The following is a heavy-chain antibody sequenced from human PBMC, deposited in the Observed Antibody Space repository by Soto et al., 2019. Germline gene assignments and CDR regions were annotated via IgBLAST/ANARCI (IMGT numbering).Heavy chain of an antibody. D-gene: IGHD3-22*01. CDR2: INHSGST. CDR3: ARGRGTMIVVVTTFDY. Sequence: PSETLSLTCAVYGGSFSGYYWSWIRQPPGKGLEWIGEINHSGSTNYNPSLKSRVTISVDTSKNQFSLKLSSVTAADTAVYYCARGRGTMIVVVTTFDYWGQGTRVTVSS. CDR1: GGSFSGYY. J-gene: IGHJ4*02. V-gene: IGHV4-34*01.